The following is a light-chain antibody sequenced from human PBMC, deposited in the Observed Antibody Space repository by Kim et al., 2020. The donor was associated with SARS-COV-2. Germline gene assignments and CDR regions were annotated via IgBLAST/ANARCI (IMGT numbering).Light chain of an antibody. CDR2: DVS. J-gene: IGLJ2*01. CDR1: SSDVGGYNY. CDR3: SSYTSSSTLVV. V-gene: IGLV2-14*03. Sequence: QSITVSCTGTSSDVGGYNYVSWYQQHPGKAPKHMIYDVSNRPSGVSNRFSGSKSGNTASLTISGLQAEDEADYYCSSYTSSSTLVVFGGGTKLTDL.